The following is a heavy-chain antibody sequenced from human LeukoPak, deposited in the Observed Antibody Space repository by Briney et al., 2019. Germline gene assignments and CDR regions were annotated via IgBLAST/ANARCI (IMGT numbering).Heavy chain of an antibody. D-gene: IGHD3-22*01. CDR2: INPNSGGT. CDR1: GYTFTSYG. CDR3: ARDRFDTMIEDI. J-gene: IGHJ3*02. Sequence: GASVKVSCKASGYTFTSYGISWVRQAPGQGLEWIGWINPNSGGTNYAQKFQGRVTMTRDTSISTAYMELSRLRSDDTAVYYCARDRFDTMIEDIWGQGTMVTVSS. V-gene: IGHV1-2*02.